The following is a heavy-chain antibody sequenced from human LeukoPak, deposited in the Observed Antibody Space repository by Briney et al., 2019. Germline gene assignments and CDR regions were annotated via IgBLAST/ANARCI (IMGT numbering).Heavy chain of an antibody. CDR2: ISGSGGST. D-gene: IGHD3-22*01. Sequence: GGSLRLSCAASGFTFSSYAMSWVRQAPGKGLEWVSAISGSGGSTYYADSVKGRFTISRDNSKNTLYLQMNSLRAKDTAVYYCANSRRGCYYDSSGPFDYWGQGTLVTVSS. CDR1: GFTFSSYA. V-gene: IGHV3-23*01. CDR3: ANSRRGCYYDSSGPFDY. J-gene: IGHJ4*02.